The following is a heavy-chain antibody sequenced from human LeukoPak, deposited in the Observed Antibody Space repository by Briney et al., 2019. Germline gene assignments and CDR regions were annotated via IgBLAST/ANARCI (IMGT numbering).Heavy chain of an antibody. CDR2: MWYDESNK. V-gene: IGHV3-33*01. CDR1: GVTLSSYV. CDR3: ARGDMVRGGDYYYYGMDV. D-gene: IGHD3-10*01. J-gene: IGHJ6*04. Sequence: GGSLRLSCAASGVTLSSYVMHWVRGAPGNGLEGLAVMWYDESNKYSADSVKGRFTIPRDNSKNSLYLQMNSLRAEDTAVYYCARGDMVRGGDYYYYGMDVWGKGTTVTVSS.